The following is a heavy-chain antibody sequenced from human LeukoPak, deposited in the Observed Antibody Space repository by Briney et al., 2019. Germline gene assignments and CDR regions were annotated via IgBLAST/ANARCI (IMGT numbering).Heavy chain of an antibody. CDR1: GYAFTGSY. CDR3: AREGWGNYYMDV. V-gene: IGHV1-2*02. Sequence: ASVKVSCKAAGYAFTGSYIHWARQAPGQGLEWMGWINPKSGGTNYAQKFQGRVTMTRDTSINTGYMELSGLTFDDTALYYCAREGWGNYYMDVWGNGTTVTVSS. CDR2: INPKSGGT. D-gene: IGHD2-8*02. J-gene: IGHJ6*03.